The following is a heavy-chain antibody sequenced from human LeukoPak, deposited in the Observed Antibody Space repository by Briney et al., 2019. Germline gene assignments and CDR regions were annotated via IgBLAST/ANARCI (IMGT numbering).Heavy chain of an antibody. CDR1: GYTFTSYG. J-gene: IGHJ3*02. CDR2: ISAYNGNT. CDR3: ARAIAVAVDAFDI. Sequence: ASVKVSCKASGYTFTSYGISWVRQAPGQGLEWMGWISAYNGNTNYAQKLQGRVTMTRDMSTSTVYMELSSLRSEDTAVYYCARAIAVAVDAFDIWGQGTMVTVSS. D-gene: IGHD6-19*01. V-gene: IGHV1-18*01.